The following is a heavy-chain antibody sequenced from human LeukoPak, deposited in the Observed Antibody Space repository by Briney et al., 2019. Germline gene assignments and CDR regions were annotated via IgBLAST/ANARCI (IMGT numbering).Heavy chain of an antibody. J-gene: IGHJ4*02. CDR2: INHSGST. D-gene: IGHD1-26*01. CDR3: ARVQGIVGGRFDY. CDR1: GGSFSGYY. V-gene: IGHV4-34*01. Sequence: PSETLSLTCAVYGGSFSGYYWSWIRQPPGKGLEWIGEINHSGSTNYNPSLKSRVTVSVDTSKNQFSLKLSSVTAADTAVYYCARVQGIVGGRFDYWGQGTLVTVSS.